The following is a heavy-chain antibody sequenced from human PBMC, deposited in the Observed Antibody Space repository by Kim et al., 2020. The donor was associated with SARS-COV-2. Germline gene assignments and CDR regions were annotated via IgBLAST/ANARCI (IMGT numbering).Heavy chain of an antibody. Sequence: GGSLRLSCAASGFSFSTYAVTWVRQAPGKGLEWVSVISGSGIITYYADSVKGRFTISRDNSKNTVYVQMNSLRAEDSALYYCAKGSTPDSNSNGWGYYFDYWGQGTLVTVSS. CDR2: ISGSGIIT. CDR1: GFSFSTYA. CDR3: AKGSTPDSNSNGWGYYFDY. D-gene: IGHD6-19*01. V-gene: IGHV3-23*01. J-gene: IGHJ4*02.